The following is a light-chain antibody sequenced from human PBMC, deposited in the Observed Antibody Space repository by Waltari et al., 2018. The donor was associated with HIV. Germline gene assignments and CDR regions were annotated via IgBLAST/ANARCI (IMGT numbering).Light chain of an antibody. V-gene: IGKV3-11*01. CDR1: QSIGNY. J-gene: IGKJ5*01. Sequence: EIIFTQSPGTLSLSPGGTATLSCRASQSIGNYLAWYQQKDGKAPRLLIYDSSNRAPGIPARFSGSGSGKDFNLTITGLESEDFAFYYCQQRSNWPPITFGQGTRLEVK. CDR2: DSS. CDR3: QQRSNWPPIT.